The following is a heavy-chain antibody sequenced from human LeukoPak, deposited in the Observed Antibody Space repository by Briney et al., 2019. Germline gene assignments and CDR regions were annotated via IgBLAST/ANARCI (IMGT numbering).Heavy chain of an antibody. J-gene: IGHJ5*01. Sequence: GGSLRLSCAASGFTFDDYAMHWVRQAPGKGLEWVSGISWNSGSIGYADSVKGRFTISRDNAKNSLYLQMNSLRAEDTALYYCVKDGGAPKHGFSSGWFGSWGQGTLVTVSS. V-gene: IGHV3-9*01. CDR2: ISWNSGSI. CDR3: VKDGGAPKHGFSSGWFGS. D-gene: IGHD6-19*01. CDR1: GFTFDDYA.